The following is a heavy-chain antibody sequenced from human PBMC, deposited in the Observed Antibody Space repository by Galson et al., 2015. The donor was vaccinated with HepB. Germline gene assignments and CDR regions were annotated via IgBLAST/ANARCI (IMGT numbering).Heavy chain of an antibody. D-gene: IGHD1-26*01. CDR2: ISGSGDST. CDR3: AKDLLMGATDFASPPEY. Sequence: SLRLSCAASGFTFRTYAMSWVRQAPGKGLEWVSGISGSGDSTSYADSVKGRFTISRDNSKNTLYLQMNSLRAEDTAVYYCAKDLLMGATDFASPPEYWGQGTLVTVSS. J-gene: IGHJ4*02. V-gene: IGHV3-23*01. CDR1: GFTFRTYA.